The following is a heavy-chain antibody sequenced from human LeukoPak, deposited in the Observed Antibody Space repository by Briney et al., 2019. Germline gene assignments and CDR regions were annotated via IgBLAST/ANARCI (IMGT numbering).Heavy chain of an antibody. CDR2: ISSSGST. J-gene: IGHJ3*02. Sequence: SETLSLTCSASGGSIGSITYYWAWIRQPPGKGLEWIGRISSSGSTNYNPSLKSRVTISVDTSKNQFSLKLSSVTAADTAVYFCARGPYSYDSSGAFDIWGQGTMVTVSS. CDR1: GGSIGSITYY. V-gene: IGHV4-39*07. D-gene: IGHD3-22*01. CDR3: ARGPYSYDSSGAFDI.